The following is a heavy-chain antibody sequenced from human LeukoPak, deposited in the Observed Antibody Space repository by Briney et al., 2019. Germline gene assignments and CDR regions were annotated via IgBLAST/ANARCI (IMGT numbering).Heavy chain of an antibody. V-gene: IGHV1-69*01. CDR3: ATLDLGRTKSFDY. J-gene: IGHJ4*02. CDR1: GGTFSSYA. Sequence: SVKVSCKASGGTFSSYAISWVRQAPGQGLEWMGGIIPIFGTANYAQKFQGRVTITADESMSTAYMELSSLRSEDTAVYYCATLDLGRTKSFDYWVQGTLVTVSS. D-gene: IGHD1-1*01. CDR2: IIPIFGTA.